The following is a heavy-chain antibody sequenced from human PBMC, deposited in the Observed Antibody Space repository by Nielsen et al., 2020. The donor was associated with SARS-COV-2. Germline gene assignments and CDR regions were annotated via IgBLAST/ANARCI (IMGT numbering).Heavy chain of an antibody. Sequence: ASVKVSCKASGYTFTDYFMHWVRQAPGQGLEWMGGIIPIFGTANYAQKFQGRVTMTRNTSISTAYMELNSLRAEDTAVYYCARDSGGYLDYWGQGTLVTVSS. CDR1: GYTFTDYF. CDR2: IIPIFGTA. V-gene: IGHV1-2*02. J-gene: IGHJ4*02. CDR3: ARDSGGYLDY. D-gene: IGHD2-15*01.